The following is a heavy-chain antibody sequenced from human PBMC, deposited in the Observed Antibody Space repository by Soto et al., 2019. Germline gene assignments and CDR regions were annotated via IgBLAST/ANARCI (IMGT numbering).Heavy chain of an antibody. Sequence: AETLSLTCDVSGSSISSGYYWGWIRQPPGKGLEWIGSIYHSGSTNYKSSLKSRVTISVDTSKNQFSLKLRSVTAADTAVYYCARTWSNYDFWEVWGQGSTVTVSS. CDR2: IYHSGST. J-gene: IGHJ6*02. V-gene: IGHV4-38-2*01. CDR1: GSSISSGYY. D-gene: IGHD3-3*01. CDR3: ARTWSNYDFWEV.